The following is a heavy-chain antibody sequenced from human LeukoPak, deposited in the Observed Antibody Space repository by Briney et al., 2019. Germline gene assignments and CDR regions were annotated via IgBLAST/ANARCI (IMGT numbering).Heavy chain of an antibody. CDR2: ISYDGSNK. D-gene: IGHD2-15*01. CDR1: GFTFSSYG. J-gene: IGHJ4*02. CDR3: AKDQQRYCSGGSCYSFDY. Sequence: GRSLRLSCAASGFTFSSYGMHWVRQAPGKGLEWVAVISYDGSNKYYADSVKGRFTISRDNSKNTLYLQMNSLRAEDTAVYYCAKDQQRYCSGGSCYSFDYWGQGTLVTVSS. V-gene: IGHV3-30*18.